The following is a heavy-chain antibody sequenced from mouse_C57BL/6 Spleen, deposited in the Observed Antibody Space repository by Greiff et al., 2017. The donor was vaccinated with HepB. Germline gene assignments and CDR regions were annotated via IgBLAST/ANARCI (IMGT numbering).Heavy chain of an antibody. V-gene: IGHV1-22*01. CDR1: GYTFTDYN. CDR2: INPNNGGT. Sequence: VQLQQSGPELVKPGASVKMSCKASGYTFTDYNMHWVKQSHGKSLEWIGYINPNNGGTSYNQKFKGKATLTVNKSSSTAYMELRSLTSEDSAVYYCARGKGHGNYFDYWGQGTTLTVSS. CDR3: ARGKGHGNYFDY. J-gene: IGHJ2*01. D-gene: IGHD1-1*01.